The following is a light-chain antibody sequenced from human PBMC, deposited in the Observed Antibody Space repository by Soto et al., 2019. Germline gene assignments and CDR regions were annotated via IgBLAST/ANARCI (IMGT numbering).Light chain of an antibody. J-gene: IGKJ1*01. Sequence: DIQMTQSPSTLSASVGDRVTITCRASQSISDWLAWLQQKPGRAPKVLIYDASTLATGVPSRSSGTGAGTEFTLTISSVQPDDFATYYCQQYNGYSPWTFGQGTKVDIK. CDR1: QSISDW. CDR2: DAS. V-gene: IGKV1-5*01. CDR3: QQYNGYSPWT.